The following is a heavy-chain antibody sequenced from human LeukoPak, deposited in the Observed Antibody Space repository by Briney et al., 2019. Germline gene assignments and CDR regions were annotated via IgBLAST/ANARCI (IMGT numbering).Heavy chain of an antibody. CDR1: GYTFTGYY. D-gene: IGHD3-9*01. V-gene: IGHV1-2*04. Sequence: ASVKVSCKASGYTFTGYYMHWVRQAPGQGLEWMGWINPNSGGTNYAQKFQGWVTMTRDTSISTAYMELSRLRSDDTAVYYCARETLSSYDILTGYPIYPSGYFQHWGQGTLVTVSS. CDR2: INPNSGGT. J-gene: IGHJ1*01. CDR3: ARETLSSYDILTGYPIYPSGYFQH.